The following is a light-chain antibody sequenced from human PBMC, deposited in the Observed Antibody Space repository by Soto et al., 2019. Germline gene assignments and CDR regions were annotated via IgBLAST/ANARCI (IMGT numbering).Light chain of an antibody. J-gene: IGLJ3*02. CDR1: SSNIGSNT. V-gene: IGLV1-44*01. CDR2: SNN. Sequence: VLTQPPLASGTPGQRVTISCSGSSSNIGSNTVNWYQQLPGTAPKLLIYSNNQRPSGVPDLFSGSKSGTSASLAISGLQSEDEADYYCAAWDDSLNGPGVFGGGTKLTVL. CDR3: AAWDDSLNGPGV.